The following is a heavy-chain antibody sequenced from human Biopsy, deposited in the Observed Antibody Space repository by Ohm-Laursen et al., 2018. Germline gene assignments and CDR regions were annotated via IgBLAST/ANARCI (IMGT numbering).Heavy chain of an antibody. V-gene: IGHV4-59*01. Sequence: TLSLTCAVSGGSISRDSWSWIRQTPGKGLEWIGYIYYSGSTNYDPSLKSRVTISVDTSKNQFSLRLNSVTAADTAVYYCARATNSTGWPYYYFYGMDVWGQGTTVTVSS. CDR1: GGSISRDS. D-gene: IGHD2/OR15-2a*01. CDR2: IYYSGST. J-gene: IGHJ6*02. CDR3: ARATNSTGWPYYYFYGMDV.